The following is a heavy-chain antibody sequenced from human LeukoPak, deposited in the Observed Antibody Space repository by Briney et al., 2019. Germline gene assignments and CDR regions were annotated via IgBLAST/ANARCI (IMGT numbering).Heavy chain of an antibody. D-gene: IGHD5-12*01. V-gene: IGHV1-18*01. CDR3: ARDRTGPRVATIFDY. Sequence: ASVKVSCKASGYTFTSYGISWVRQAPGQGLEWMGWISAYNGNTNYAQKLQGRVTMTTDTSTSTAYMELRSLRSDDTAVYYCARDRTGPRVATIFDYWGQGTLVTVSS. CDR2: ISAYNGNT. CDR1: GYTFTSYG. J-gene: IGHJ4*02.